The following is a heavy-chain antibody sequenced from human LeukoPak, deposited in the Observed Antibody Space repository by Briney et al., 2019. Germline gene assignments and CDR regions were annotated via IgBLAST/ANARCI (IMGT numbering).Heavy chain of an antibody. CDR2: ISSSGSTI. D-gene: IGHD3-9*01. Sequence: GGSLRLSCAASGFTFSSYEMNWVRQAPGKGLEWVSYISSSGSTIYYADSVKGRFTISRDNAKNSLYLQMNSLRAEDTAVYYCAKGVRYFDWLPSNFDYWGQGTLVTVSS. J-gene: IGHJ4*02. CDR1: GFTFSSYE. V-gene: IGHV3-48*03. CDR3: AKGVRYFDWLPSNFDY.